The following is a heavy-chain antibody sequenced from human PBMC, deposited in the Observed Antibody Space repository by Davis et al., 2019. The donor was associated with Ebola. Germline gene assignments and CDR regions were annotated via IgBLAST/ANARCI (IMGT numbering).Heavy chain of an antibody. CDR2: IYSGGST. V-gene: IGHV3-66*04. Sequence: GESLKTSCAASGFTFSSYAMHWVRHAPGKGLEWVSVIYSGGSTYYADSVQGRFTISRDNSKNTLYLQMNSLRAEDTAVYYCAGPQDSSSSTFDYYYGMDVWGQGTTVTVSS. J-gene: IGHJ6*02. D-gene: IGHD6-6*01. CDR1: GFTFSSYA. CDR3: AGPQDSSSSTFDYYYGMDV.